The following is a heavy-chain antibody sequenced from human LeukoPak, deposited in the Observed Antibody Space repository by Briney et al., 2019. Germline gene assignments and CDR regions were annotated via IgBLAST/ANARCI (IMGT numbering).Heavy chain of an antibody. J-gene: IGHJ4*02. Sequence: PGGSLRLSCAASGFTVSSNYMSWVRQAPGKGLEWVSVIYSGGSTYYTNSVKGRFTISRDNSKNTLYLQMNSLRAEDTAAYYCARGEGGIAAAGTDFWGQGTLVTVSS. CDR2: IYSGGST. CDR3: ARGEGGIAAAGTDF. CDR1: GFTVSSNY. D-gene: IGHD6-13*01. V-gene: IGHV3-53*01.